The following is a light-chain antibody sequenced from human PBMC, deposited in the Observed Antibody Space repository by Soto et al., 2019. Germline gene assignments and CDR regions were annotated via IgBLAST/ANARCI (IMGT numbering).Light chain of an antibody. CDR1: SSNIGSNT. Sequence: QSVLTQPPSASGTPGQRVTISCSGSSSNIGSNTVNWYIQLPGTAPKLLVYGDSNRPSGVPDRFSGSKSDTSASLAITGLQAEDEADYYCQSYDSSLSGVIFGGGTKVTVL. V-gene: IGLV1-40*01. J-gene: IGLJ2*01. CDR2: GDS. CDR3: QSYDSSLSGVI.